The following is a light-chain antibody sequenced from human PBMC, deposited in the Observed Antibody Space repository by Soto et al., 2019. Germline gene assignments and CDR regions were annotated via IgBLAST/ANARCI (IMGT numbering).Light chain of an antibody. CDR3: QQYNNWPPTT. Sequence: EIVMPQSPATLSVSPGERASLYCRASQSVSSNLAWYQKKPGQAPRLLIYGASTRATGIPARFSGSGSGTEFTLTISSLQSEDFAVYYCQQYNNWPPTTFGQGTRLEIK. CDR2: GAS. CDR1: QSVSSN. V-gene: IGKV3-15*01. J-gene: IGKJ5*01.